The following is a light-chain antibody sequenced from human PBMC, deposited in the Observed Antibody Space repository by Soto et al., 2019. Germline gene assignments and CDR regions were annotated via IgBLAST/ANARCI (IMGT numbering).Light chain of an antibody. CDR3: CSYTRSDTLL. CDR1: SSDVGNYNF. J-gene: IGLJ2*01. CDR2: EVS. Sequence: QSALTQPASASGSPGQSITISCIGTSSDVGNYNFVSWYQHHPGKAPRLIISEVSNRPSGIPSRFSGSKSGNTASLTISGLRAEDEADYYCCSYTRSDTLLFGGGTKLTVL. V-gene: IGLV2-23*02.